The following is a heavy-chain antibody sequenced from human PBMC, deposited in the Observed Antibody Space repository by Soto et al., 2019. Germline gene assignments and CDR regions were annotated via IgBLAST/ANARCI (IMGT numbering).Heavy chain of an antibody. CDR1: GGSISSYY. Sequence: SETLSLTCTVSGGSISSYYWIWIRQPPVNGLEFIGYIYYIISTNYNPSLKSRFTISLYTCKNHFSLKLISLTAAYASVYYCASGAPPAATFDYWGQGTMVTVSS. CDR2: IYYIIST. D-gene: IGHD2-2*01. V-gene: IGHV4-59*01. J-gene: IGHJ4*02. CDR3: ASGAPPAATFDY.